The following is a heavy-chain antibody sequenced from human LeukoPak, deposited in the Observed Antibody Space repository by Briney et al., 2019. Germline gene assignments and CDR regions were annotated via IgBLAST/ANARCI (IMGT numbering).Heavy chain of an antibody. Sequence: PSETLSLTCTVSGGSISGSSSYWGWIRQPPGKGLEWIGSMYYSGSTYYNPSLPSRVTMSVDTSKNQFSLKVISVTAADTAVYYCARAGDSSGYEYYFDYWGQGTLVTVSS. V-gene: IGHV4-39*07. CDR3: ARAGDSSGYEYYFDY. D-gene: IGHD3-22*01. CDR2: MYYSGST. J-gene: IGHJ4*02. CDR1: GGSISGSSSY.